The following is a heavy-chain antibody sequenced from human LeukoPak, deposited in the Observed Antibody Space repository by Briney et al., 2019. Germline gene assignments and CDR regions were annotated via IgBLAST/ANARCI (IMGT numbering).Heavy chain of an antibody. V-gene: IGHV3-23*01. D-gene: IGHD3-22*01. Sequence: GGSLRLSCAVSGITRSNYGMSWVRQAPGKGLEWVAGISDSGGITKYADSVKGRFTISRDNSKNTLYLQMNSLRAEDTAVYFCAKRGVVIRVILVGFHKEAYYFDSWGQGALVTVSS. CDR3: AKRGVVIRVILVGFHKEAYYFDS. J-gene: IGHJ4*02. CDR2: ISDSGGIT. CDR1: GITRSNYG.